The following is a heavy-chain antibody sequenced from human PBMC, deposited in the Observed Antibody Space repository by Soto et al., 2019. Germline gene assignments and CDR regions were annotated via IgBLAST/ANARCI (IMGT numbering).Heavy chain of an antibody. CDR2: IKHDGSEK. V-gene: IGHV3-7*03. CDR3: ASVPGSPGYHGLDV. J-gene: IGHJ6*02. CDR1: GLTFSKYW. Sequence: EVQLVESGGGLVQPGGSLRLSCAASGLTFSKYWMTWVRQAPGKGLEWVATIKHDGSEKSNLDSVEGRFTIYRDNAKNSLSLQMNSLRVEDTAVYFCASVPGSPGYHGLDVWGQGTTVTVSS. D-gene: IGHD6-19*01.